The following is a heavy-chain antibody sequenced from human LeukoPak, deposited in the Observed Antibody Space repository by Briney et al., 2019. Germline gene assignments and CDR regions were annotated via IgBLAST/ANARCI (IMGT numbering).Heavy chain of an antibody. CDR1: GGSFSGYY. CDR3: ARNTAMVSLDY. V-gene: IGHV4-34*01. CDR2: INHGRST. D-gene: IGHD5-18*01. J-gene: IGHJ4*02. Sequence: SETLSLTCAVYGGSFSGYYWSWIRQPPGKGLEWIGEINHGRSTNYNPSLKSRVTILVDTSKNQFSLKLSSVTAADTAVYYCARNTAMVSLDYWGQGTLVTVSS.